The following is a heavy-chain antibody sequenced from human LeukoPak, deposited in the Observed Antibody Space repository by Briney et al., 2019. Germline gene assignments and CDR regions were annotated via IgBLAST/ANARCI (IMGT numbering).Heavy chain of an antibody. Sequence: QPGGSLRLSCAASGFTFSSYAMHWVRQAPGKGLEWVAVISYDGSNKYYADSVKGRFTISRDNSKNTLYLQMDSLRAEDTAVYYCTRAGGMATIMCYFDYWGQGTLVTVSS. CDR2: ISYDGSNK. J-gene: IGHJ4*02. V-gene: IGHV3-30*04. CDR3: TRAGGMATIMCYFDY. D-gene: IGHD5-24*01. CDR1: GFTFSSYA.